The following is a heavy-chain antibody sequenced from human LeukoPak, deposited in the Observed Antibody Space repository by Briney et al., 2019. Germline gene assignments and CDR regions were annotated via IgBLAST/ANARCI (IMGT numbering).Heavy chain of an antibody. CDR2: IYTSGST. Sequence: PSETLSLTCTVCGGSLSSYYWSWVRQPAGKGLEWIGRIYTSGSTNYNPSLKSRVTMSVDTSKNQFSLKLSSVTAADTAVYYCARDRGIVGATSRAFDIWGQGTMVTVSS. D-gene: IGHD1-26*01. CDR3: ARDRGIVGATSRAFDI. CDR1: GGSLSSYY. J-gene: IGHJ3*02. V-gene: IGHV4-4*07.